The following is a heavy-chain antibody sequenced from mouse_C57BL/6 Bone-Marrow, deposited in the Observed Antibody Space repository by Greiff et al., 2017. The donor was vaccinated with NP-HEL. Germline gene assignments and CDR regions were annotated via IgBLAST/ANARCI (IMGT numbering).Heavy chain of an antibody. J-gene: IGHJ1*03. CDR2: IWRGGST. CDR3: AKNYGSIHWYFDV. D-gene: IGHD1-1*01. Sequence: VKLVESGPGLVQPSQSLSITCTVSGFSLTSYGVHWVRQSPGKGLEWLGVIWRGGSTDYNAAFMSRLSITKDNSKSQVFFKMNSLQADDTAIYYCAKNYGSIHWYFDVWGTGTTVTVSS. V-gene: IGHV2-5*01. CDR1: GFSLTSYG.